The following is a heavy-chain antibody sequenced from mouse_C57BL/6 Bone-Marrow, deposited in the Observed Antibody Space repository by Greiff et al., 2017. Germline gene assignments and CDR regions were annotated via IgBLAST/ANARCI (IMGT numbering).Heavy chain of an antibody. V-gene: IGHV1-85*01. CDR3: ARDYGSSYWYFDV. CDR2: IYPRDGST. Sequence: VQLHQSGPELVKPGASVKLSCKASGYNFTRYDINWVKQRPGQGLEWIGWIYPRDGSTKYNEKFKGKATLSVDTSSSTAYMELNSLTSEDSAVYCCARDYGSSYWYFDVWGTGTTVTVSS. CDR1: GYNFTRYD. D-gene: IGHD1-1*01. J-gene: IGHJ1*03.